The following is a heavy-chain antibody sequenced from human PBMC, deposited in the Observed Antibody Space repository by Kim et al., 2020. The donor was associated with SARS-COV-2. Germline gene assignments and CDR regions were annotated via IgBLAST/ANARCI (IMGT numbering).Heavy chain of an antibody. V-gene: IGHV4-31*02. D-gene: IGHD3-16*01. J-gene: IGHJ5*02. Sequence: YHPSLKRRVTISVDPSKNQFALRLSSVTAADTAVYYCAGDEYDSLGWFDPWGQGTLVTVSS. CDR3: AGDEYDSLGWFDP.